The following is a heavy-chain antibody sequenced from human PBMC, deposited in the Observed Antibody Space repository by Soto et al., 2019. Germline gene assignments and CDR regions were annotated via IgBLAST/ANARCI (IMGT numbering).Heavy chain of an antibody. J-gene: IGHJ3*02. D-gene: IGHD6-6*01. CDR1: GGSISSGDYY. CDR3: ARAPTLEYSSSADAFDI. V-gene: IGHV4-30-4*01. Sequence: SETLSLTCTVSGGSISSGDYYWSWIRQPPGKGLEWIGYIYYSGSTYYNPSLRGRVTISVDTSKNQFSLKLSSVTAADTAVYYCARAPTLEYSSSADAFDIWGQGTMVTVSS. CDR2: IYYSGST.